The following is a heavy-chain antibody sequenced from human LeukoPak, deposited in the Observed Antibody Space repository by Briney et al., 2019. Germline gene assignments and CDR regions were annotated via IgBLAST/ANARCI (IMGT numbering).Heavy chain of an antibody. CDR1: GGTFSSYA. D-gene: IGHD2-2*01. CDR2: IIPIFGTA. J-gene: IGHJ4*02. V-gene: IGHV1-69*01. Sequence: KISCKASGGTFSSYAISWVRQAPGQGLEWMGGIIPIFGTANYAQKFQGRVTITADESTSTAYMELSSLRSEDTAVYYCARDLYGDCSSTSCPLDYWGQGTLVTVSP. CDR3: ARDLYGDCSSTSCPLDY.